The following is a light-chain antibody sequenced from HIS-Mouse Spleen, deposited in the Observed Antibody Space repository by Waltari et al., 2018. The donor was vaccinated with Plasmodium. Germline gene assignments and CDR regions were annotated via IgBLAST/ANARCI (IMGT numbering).Light chain of an antibody. CDR3: AAWDDSLNGWV. V-gene: IGLV1-44*01. CDR2: SNN. Sequence: QSVLTQPPSASGTPGQRVTISCSGSSSNIGSTPVNWYQQLPGTAPKLLSYSNNQRPSGVSDRFYGSKSGTSASLAISGLQSEDEADYYCAAWDDSLNGWVFGGGTKLTVL. J-gene: IGLJ3*02. CDR1: SSNIGSTP.